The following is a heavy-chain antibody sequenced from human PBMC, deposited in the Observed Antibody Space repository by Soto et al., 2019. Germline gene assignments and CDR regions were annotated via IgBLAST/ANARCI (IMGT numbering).Heavy chain of an antibody. CDR1: GASFTDGSLF. Sequence: SETLSLTCTVSGASFTDGSLFWGWIRQSPGKGVEWIASTYIGGMTYYNPSLRSRVTISVDTSKSQFSLRLNSVTAADTAVYYCAGMLVPASRLSGLDSWGQGTRVTVSS. CDR3: AGMLVPASRLSGLDS. CDR2: TYIGGMT. V-gene: IGHV4-39*01. D-gene: IGHD2-21*02. J-gene: IGHJ4*02.